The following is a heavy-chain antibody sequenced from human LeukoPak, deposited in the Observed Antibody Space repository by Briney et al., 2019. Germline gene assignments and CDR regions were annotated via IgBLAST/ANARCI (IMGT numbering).Heavy chain of an antibody. V-gene: IGHV3-33*01. D-gene: IGHD6-25*01. CDR2: IWYDGSNK. Sequence: GRSLRLSCAASGFNFSSYGMHWVRQAPGKGLEWVAVIWYDGSNKYYADSVKGRFTISGDNSKNTLYLQMNSLRAEDTAVYYCAREGPAESGDYWGQGTLVTVSS. CDR3: AREGPAESGDY. CDR1: GFNFSSYG. J-gene: IGHJ4*02.